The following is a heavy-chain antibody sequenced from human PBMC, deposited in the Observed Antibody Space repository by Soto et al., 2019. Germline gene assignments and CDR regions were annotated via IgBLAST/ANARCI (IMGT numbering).Heavy chain of an antibody. D-gene: IGHD5-12*01. Sequence: GGSLRLSCAASGFTFSSYGMHWVRQAPGKGLEWVAVISYDGSNKYYADSVKGRFTISRDNSKNTLYLQMNSLRAEDTAVYYCAKEASLEMATITAPPDAFDIWGQGTMVTVSS. CDR1: GFTFSSYG. CDR3: AKEASLEMATITAPPDAFDI. J-gene: IGHJ3*02. CDR2: ISYDGSNK. V-gene: IGHV3-30*18.